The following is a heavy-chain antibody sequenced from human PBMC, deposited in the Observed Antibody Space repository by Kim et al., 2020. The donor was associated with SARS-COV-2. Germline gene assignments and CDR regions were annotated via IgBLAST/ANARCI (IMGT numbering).Heavy chain of an antibody. Sequence: SVAGRFSISRENSKKTLYLQMNSLRTEDTALYYCVKEAAFTTIVVDYYFDYWGQGTLVTVSS. D-gene: IGHD3-22*01. J-gene: IGHJ4*02. V-gene: IGHV3-30*02. CDR3: VKEAAFTTIVVDYYFDY.